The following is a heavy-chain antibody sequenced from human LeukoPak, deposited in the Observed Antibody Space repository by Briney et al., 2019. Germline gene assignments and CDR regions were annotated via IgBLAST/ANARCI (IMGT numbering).Heavy chain of an antibody. V-gene: IGHV3-48*03. J-gene: IGHJ4*02. CDR1: GFTFSSYE. Sequence: GSLRLSCAASGFTFSSYEMNWVRQAPGKGLEGVSYISSSGSTMYYADSVKGRFTISRDNAKNSLYLQMNSLRAEDTAVYYCARIRTTVTTLDYWGQGTLVTVSS. CDR2: ISSSGSTM. D-gene: IGHD4-17*01. CDR3: ARIRTTVTTLDY.